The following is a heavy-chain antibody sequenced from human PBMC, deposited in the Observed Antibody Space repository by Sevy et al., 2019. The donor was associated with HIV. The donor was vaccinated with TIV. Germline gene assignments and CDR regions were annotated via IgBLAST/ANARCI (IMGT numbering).Heavy chain of an antibody. CDR3: ARDERIAGGRYYYYYYMDV. D-gene: IGHD6-13*01. CDR2: ISYDGSNK. Sequence: GGSLRLSCAASGFTFSSYAMHWVRQAPGKGLEWVAVISYDGSNKYDADSVKGRFTISRDNSKNTLYLQMNSLRAEDTAVYYCARDERIAGGRYYYYYYMDVWGKGTTVTVSS. J-gene: IGHJ6*03. V-gene: IGHV3-30-3*01. CDR1: GFTFSSYA.